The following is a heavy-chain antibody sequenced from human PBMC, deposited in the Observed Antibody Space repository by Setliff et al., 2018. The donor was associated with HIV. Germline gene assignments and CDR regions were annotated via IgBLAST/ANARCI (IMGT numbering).Heavy chain of an antibody. Sequence: GGSLRLSCAASGFMFGVDWMSWVRQTPGKGLEWVASVTPDGGDKYYADSVKGRFTISRDNSKNTLYLQMNSLRAEDTAVYYCASPWLPIAAAGTGLSFDYWGQGTLVTVSS. CDR1: GFMFGVDW. J-gene: IGHJ4*02. V-gene: IGHV3-7*03. CDR2: VTPDGGDK. D-gene: IGHD6-13*01. CDR3: ASPWLPIAAAGTGLSFDY.